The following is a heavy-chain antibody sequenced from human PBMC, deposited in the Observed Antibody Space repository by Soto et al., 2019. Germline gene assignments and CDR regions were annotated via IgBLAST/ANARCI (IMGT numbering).Heavy chain of an antibody. CDR1: GYSFTSYW. CDR2: IYPGDSDT. D-gene: IGHD6-19*01. Sequence: GESLKISCKGSGYSFTSYWIGWVRQMPGKGLERMGVIYPGDSDTRYSPSFQGQVTISADKSITTTYLQWSSLKASDTAIYYCARLFDTSGWYDYWGQGTLVTVSS. CDR3: ARLFDTSGWYDY. J-gene: IGHJ4*02. V-gene: IGHV5-51*01.